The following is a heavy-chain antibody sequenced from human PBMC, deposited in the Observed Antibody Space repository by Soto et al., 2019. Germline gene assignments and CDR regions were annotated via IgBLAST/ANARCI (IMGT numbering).Heavy chain of an antibody. V-gene: IGHV3-21*01. J-gene: IGHJ5*02. Sequence: ALRISCAASGLTFSSYSMTWVRQDPGKGLEWVSSISSSSSYIYYADSVKGRFTISRDNAKNSLYLQMNSLRAEDTAVYYCARGAPRYYYDSSGQYNWFDPWGQGTLVPVSS. CDR1: GLTFSSYS. CDR2: ISSSSSYI. D-gene: IGHD3-22*01. CDR3: ARGAPRYYYDSSGQYNWFDP.